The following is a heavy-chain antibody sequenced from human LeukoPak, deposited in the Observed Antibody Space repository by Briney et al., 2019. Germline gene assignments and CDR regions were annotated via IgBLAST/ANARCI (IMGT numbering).Heavy chain of an antibody. Sequence: ATAKVSRKASGGTFCSYTISWVPQAPGQGLEWMGRFIPIFGTANYAQKFQRRVTITTDESRSTAYMELSSLRSEDTDVYYCASTKNAYWGQGTLVTVSS. CDR1: GGTFCSYT. CDR3: ASTKNAY. D-gene: IGHD2-8*01. CDR2: FIPIFGTA. V-gene: IGHV1-69*05. J-gene: IGHJ4*02.